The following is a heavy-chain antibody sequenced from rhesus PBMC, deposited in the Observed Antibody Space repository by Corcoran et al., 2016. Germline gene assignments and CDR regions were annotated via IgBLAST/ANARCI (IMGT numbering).Heavy chain of an antibody. CDR3: ARGGSWNKLYGLDS. D-gene: IGHD1-20*01. CDR2: NSGSSGST. CDR1: GYSISSGYY. V-gene: IGHV4-99*02. J-gene: IGHJ6*01. Sequence: QVQLQESGPGLVKPSETMSLTCAVSGYSISSGYYWGWIRQPPGKGLEYIGYNSGSSGSTYYNPPLKSRVTISKDTSKNQFSLKLSSVTAADTAVYYCARGGSWNKLYGLDSWGQGVVVTVSS.